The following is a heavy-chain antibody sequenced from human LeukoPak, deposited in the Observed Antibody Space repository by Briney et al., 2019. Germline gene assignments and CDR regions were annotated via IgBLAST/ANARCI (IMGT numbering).Heavy chain of an antibody. D-gene: IGHD3-22*01. CDR3: ARVGGYFDKSGYFDY. J-gene: IGHJ4*02. CDR2: IYHSGST. V-gene: IGHV4-31*03. Sequence: SETLSLTCTVSAGSISSGGYYWSWIRQHPGKGLEWIGYIYHSGSTYYNPSLKSRIGISVDTSKDQFSLKLSSVTPADTAVYYCARVGGYFDKSGYFDYWGQGLLVTVSS. CDR1: AGSISSGGYY.